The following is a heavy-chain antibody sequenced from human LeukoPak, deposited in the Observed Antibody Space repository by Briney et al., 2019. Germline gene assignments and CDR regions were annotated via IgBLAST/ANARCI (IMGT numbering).Heavy chain of an antibody. CDR3: ARHQWGYSYGNDAFDI. CDR2: ISSSSSYI. V-gene: IGHV3-21*01. J-gene: IGHJ3*02. D-gene: IGHD5-18*01. Sequence: GGSLRLSCAASGFTFSSYSMNWVRQAPGKGLEWVSSISSSSSYIYYADSVKGRFTISRDNAKNSLYLQMNSLRAEDTAVYYCARHQWGYSYGNDAFDIWGQGTMVTVSS. CDR1: GFTFSSYS.